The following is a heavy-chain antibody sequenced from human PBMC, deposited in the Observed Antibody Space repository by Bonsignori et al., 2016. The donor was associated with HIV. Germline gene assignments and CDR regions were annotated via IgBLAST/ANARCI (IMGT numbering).Heavy chain of an antibody. V-gene: IGHV4-61*02. Sequence: SETLSLTCTVSGGSISSGSYYWSWIRQPAGKGLEWIGRIYTSGSTNYNPSLKSRVTISVDTSKNQFSLKLSSVTAADTAVYYCARAGITMIVPFWGQGTLVTVSS. CDR1: GGSISSGSYY. CDR2: IYTSGST. CDR3: ARAGITMIVPF. J-gene: IGHJ4*02. D-gene: IGHD3-22*01.